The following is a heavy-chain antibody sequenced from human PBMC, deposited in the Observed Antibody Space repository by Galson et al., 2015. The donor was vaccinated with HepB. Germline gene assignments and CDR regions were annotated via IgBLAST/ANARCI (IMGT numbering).Heavy chain of an antibody. V-gene: IGHV1-69-2*01. CDR1: GYTFTDYY. J-gene: IGHJ6*02. CDR3: ASRGQGLRFLEWAGGGGMDV. CDR2: VDPEDGET. Sequence: VKVSCKVSGYTFTDYYMHWVQQAPGKGLEWMGLVDPEDGETIYAEKFQGRVTITADTSTDTAYMELSSLRSEDTAVYYCASRGQGLRFLEWAGGGGMDVWGQGTTVTVPS. D-gene: IGHD3-3*01.